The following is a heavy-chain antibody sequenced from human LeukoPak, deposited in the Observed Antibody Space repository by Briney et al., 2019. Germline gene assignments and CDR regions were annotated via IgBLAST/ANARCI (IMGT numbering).Heavy chain of an antibody. CDR3: AKGRWDTAMALYYFDY. V-gene: IGHV3-30*02. CDR1: GFTFSSYG. CDR2: IRYDGSNK. Sequence: PGGSLRLSCAASGFTFSSYGMHWLRQAPGKGLEWVAFIRYDGSNKYYADSVKGRFTISRDNSKNTLYLQMNSLRAEDTAVYYCAKGRWDTAMALYYFDYWGQGTLVTVSS. D-gene: IGHD5-18*01. J-gene: IGHJ4*02.